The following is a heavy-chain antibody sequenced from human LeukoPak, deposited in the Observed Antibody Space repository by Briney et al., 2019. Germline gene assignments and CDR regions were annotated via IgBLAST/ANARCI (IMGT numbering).Heavy chain of an antibody. J-gene: IGHJ3*02. CDR3: ATIWEQWLVRSDAFDI. CDR1: GYTLTELS. V-gene: IGHV1-24*01. Sequence: PGASVKFSCKVSGYTLTELSMHWVRQAPGKGLEWMGGFDPEDGETIYAQKFQGRVTMTEDTSTDTAYMELSSLRSEDTAVYYCATIWEQWLVRSDAFDIWGQGTMVTVSS. CDR2: FDPEDGET. D-gene: IGHD6-19*01.